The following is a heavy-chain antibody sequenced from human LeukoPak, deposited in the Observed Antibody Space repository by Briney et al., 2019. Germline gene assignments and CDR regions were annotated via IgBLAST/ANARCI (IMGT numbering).Heavy chain of an antibody. V-gene: IGHV1-2*02. J-gene: IGHJ4*02. CDR1: GYTFTGYY. Sequence: ASVKVSCKASGYTFTGYYMHWVRQAPGQGLVWMGWINPNSGGTNYAQKFQGRVTMTRDTSISTAYMELSRLRSDDTAVYYCARGLDYCGKGHCYWGQGTLVTVSS. D-gene: IGHD4-23*01. CDR2: INPNSGGT. CDR3: ARGLDYCGKGHCY.